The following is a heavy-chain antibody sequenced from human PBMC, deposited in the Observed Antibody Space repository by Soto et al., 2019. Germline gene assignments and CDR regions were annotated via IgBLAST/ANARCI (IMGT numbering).Heavy chain of an antibody. Sequence: ASVKVSCKASGYTFTSYAMHWVRQAPGQRLEWMGWINAGNGNTKYSQKFQGRVTITRDTSASTAYMELSSLRSEDTAVYYCARVSLGRRYYYGMDVWGQGNTVTVSS. CDR3: ARVSLGRRYYYGMDV. CDR2: INAGNGNT. J-gene: IGHJ6*02. D-gene: IGHD2-15*01. V-gene: IGHV1-3*01. CDR1: GYTFTSYA.